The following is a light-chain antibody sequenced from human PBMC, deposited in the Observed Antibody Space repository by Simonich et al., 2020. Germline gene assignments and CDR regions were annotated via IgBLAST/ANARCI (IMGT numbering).Light chain of an antibody. CDR2: EGS. Sequence: QSALTQPASVSGSPGQSITISCTGTSSDVGSYNLVACYQPHPGKAPKLMIYEGSKRPSGVSNRVSGSKAGNTASLTISGLQAEDEADYYCSSYTSSSTVVFGGGTKLTVL. V-gene: IGLV2-14*02. CDR1: SSDVGSYNL. CDR3: SSYTSSSTVV. J-gene: IGLJ2*01.